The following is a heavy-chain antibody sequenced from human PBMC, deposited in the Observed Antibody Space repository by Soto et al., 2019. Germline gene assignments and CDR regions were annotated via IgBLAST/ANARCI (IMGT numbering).Heavy chain of an antibody. V-gene: IGHV5-10-1*01. J-gene: IGHJ6*02. CDR3: AAGDPTRDYGMDV. CDR2: IDPSDSYT. Sequence: SWIRQPPGKGLEWMGRIDPSDSYTNYSPSFQGHVTISADKSISTAYLQWSSLKASDTAMYYCAAGDPTRDYGMDVWGQGTTVTVSS. D-gene: IGHD1-26*01.